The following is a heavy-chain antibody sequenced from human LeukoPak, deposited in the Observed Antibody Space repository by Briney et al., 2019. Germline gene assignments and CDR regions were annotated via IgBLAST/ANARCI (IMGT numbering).Heavy chain of an antibody. D-gene: IGHD3-3*01. CDR3: ARTIFGVVNNAFDI. CDR2: IYHSGST. V-gene: IGHV4-30-2*01. J-gene: IGHJ3*02. CDR1: GGSISSGGYS. Sequence: PSQTLPLTCAVSGGSISSGGYSWSWIRQPPGKGLEWIGYIYHSGSTYYNPSLKSRVTISVDRSKNQFSLKLSSVTAADTAVYYCARTIFGVVNNAFDIWGQGTMVTVSS.